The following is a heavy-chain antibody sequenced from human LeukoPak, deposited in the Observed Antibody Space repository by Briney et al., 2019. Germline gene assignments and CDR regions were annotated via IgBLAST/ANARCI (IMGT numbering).Heavy chain of an antibody. Sequence: SETLSLTCTVSGGSISSSSYYWGWIRQPPGKGLEWIGSIYYSGSTYYNPSLESRVTISVDTSKNQFSLKLSSVTAADTAVYYCASQISGWPFDYWGQGTLVTVTS. D-gene: IGHD6-19*01. CDR1: GGSISSSSYY. CDR2: IYYSGST. CDR3: ASQISGWPFDY. J-gene: IGHJ4*02. V-gene: IGHV4-39*01.